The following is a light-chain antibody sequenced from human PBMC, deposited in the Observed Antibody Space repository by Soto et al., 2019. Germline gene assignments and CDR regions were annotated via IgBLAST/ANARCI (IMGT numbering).Light chain of an antibody. V-gene: IGKV1-5*01. Sequence: DIPMTQSPSTLSASVGDRVTITCRASQSISSWLAWYQQKPGKAPKVLIFDASSLESGVPSRFSGSGSATEFTLTISSRQPGDFATYYCQQDSTYPWTFGQGTKVDI. J-gene: IGKJ1*01. CDR2: DAS. CDR1: QSISSW. CDR3: QQDSTYPWT.